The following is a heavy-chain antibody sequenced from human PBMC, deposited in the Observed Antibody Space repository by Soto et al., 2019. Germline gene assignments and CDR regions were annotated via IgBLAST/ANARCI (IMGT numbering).Heavy chain of an antibody. Sequence: PGGSLRLSCAASGFTFSVFGMHWVRQAPGNGLEWVAVISYDGDNKKYADSVKGRFTISRDNSKNTLYLQMNSLRAEDTAVYYCAKDRSAYGGYHLSDYWGQGTLVTVSS. CDR1: GFTFSVFG. CDR3: AKDRSAYGGYHLSDY. D-gene: IGHD5-12*01. J-gene: IGHJ4*02. V-gene: IGHV3-30*18. CDR2: ISYDGDNK.